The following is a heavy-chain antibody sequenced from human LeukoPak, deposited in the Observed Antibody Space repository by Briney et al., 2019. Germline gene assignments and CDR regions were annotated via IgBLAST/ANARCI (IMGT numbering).Heavy chain of an antibody. V-gene: IGHV3-21*01. D-gene: IGHD3-10*01. J-gene: IGHJ4*02. Sequence: GGSLRLSCAASGFTFSTYSMNWVRQAPGKGLEWVSYISSSSSDIYYADSLKGRFTISRDNAKNSLYLQMNSLRAEDTAVYYCARASLLWFGEFPFDYWGQGTLVTVSS. CDR2: ISSSSSDI. CDR1: GFTFSTYS. CDR3: ARASLLWFGEFPFDY.